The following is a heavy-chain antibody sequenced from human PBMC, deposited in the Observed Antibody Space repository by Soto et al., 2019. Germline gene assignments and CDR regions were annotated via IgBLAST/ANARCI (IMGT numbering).Heavy chain of an antibody. CDR2: LNSDGSNT. CDR3: ARGKDRSLDQ. V-gene: IGHV3-74*01. D-gene: IGHD6-19*01. J-gene: IGHJ4*02. CDR1: GFTFSSYA. Sequence: GGSLRLSCAASGFTFSSYAMSWVRQAPGKGLVWVSRLNSDGSNTDYADSVKGRFTISRDNAKNTLYLQMNSLRAEDTAVYYCARGKDRSLDQWGQGTLVTVSS.